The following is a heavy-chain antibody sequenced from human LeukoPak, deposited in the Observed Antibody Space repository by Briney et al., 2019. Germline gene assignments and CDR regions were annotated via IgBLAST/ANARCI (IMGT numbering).Heavy chain of an antibody. CDR3: ARDQYDSVWGSHRPYFDP. CDR2: ITVYNGNT. Sequence: ASVKVSCKASGYTFSSYGISWVRQAPGQGLEWMGWITVYNGNTDYAQKFQGRVTMTTDTSTSTAYMELRSLRSDDTAVYYCARDQYDSVWGSHRPYFDPWGQGTLVTVSS. V-gene: IGHV1-18*01. CDR1: GYTFSSYG. D-gene: IGHD3-16*02. J-gene: IGHJ4*02.